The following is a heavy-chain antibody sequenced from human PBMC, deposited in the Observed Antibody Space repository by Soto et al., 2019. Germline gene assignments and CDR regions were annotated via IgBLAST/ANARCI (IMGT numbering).Heavy chain of an antibody. V-gene: IGHV3-7*01. D-gene: IGHD1-26*01. Sequence: ESGGGLVQPGGSLRLSCAASRFTFRSYWMSWVRQAPGKGLEWVANIKQDGSEKNYVDSVKGRFTISRDNAKNSLYLQMNSLRAEDTAVYYCAGRLYFDLWGRGTLVTVSS. CDR1: RFTFRSYW. CDR3: AGRLYFDL. J-gene: IGHJ2*01. CDR2: IKQDGSEK.